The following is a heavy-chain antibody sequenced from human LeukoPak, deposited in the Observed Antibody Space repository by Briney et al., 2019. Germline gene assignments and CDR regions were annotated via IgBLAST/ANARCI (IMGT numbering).Heavy chain of an antibody. CDR1: GFTFSSYG. V-gene: IGHV3-7*03. CDR2: IKQDGSEK. CDR3: ATSYDMGWLIGY. Sequence: GGSLRLSCAASGFTFSSYGMHWVRQVPGQGLEWVANIKQDGSEKFYVASVKGRFTISRDNGKSSLYLQMNSLRAEDTALYYCATSYDMGWLIGYWGQGTLVTVSS. J-gene: IGHJ4*02. D-gene: IGHD3/OR15-3a*01.